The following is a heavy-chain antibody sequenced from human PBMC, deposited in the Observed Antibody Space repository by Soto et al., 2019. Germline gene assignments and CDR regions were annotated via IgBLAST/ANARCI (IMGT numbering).Heavy chain of an antibody. CDR2: ISIGGDKT. CDR3: AKWDGYGDH. J-gene: IGHJ5*02. D-gene: IGHD5-12*01. Sequence: EVQLLESGGDLIQPGGSLRLSCAASGFTFSSNSFTWVRQAPGKGLEYVSGISIGGDKTWHADSVKGRFSVSRDNSKNTVYLQMNSLRVDDTAVYYCAKWDGYGDHWGQGTLVTVSS. CDR1: GFTFSSNS. V-gene: IGHV3-23*01.